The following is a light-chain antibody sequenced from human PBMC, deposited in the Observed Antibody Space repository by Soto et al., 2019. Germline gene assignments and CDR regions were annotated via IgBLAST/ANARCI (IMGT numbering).Light chain of an antibody. CDR1: QSVSSY. CDR3: QQRSNWPLT. CDR2: DAF. V-gene: IGKV3-11*01. J-gene: IGKJ4*01. Sequence: EIVLTQSPATLSLSPGERATLSCRASQSVSSYLAWYHQKPGQAPRLLIYDAFNRATGIPARFSGSGSGTDFTLTISSLEPEDFAVYYCQQRSNWPLTFGGGTKVEIK.